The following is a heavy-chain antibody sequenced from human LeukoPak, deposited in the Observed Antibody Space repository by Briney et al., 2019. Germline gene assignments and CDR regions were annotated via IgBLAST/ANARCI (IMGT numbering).Heavy chain of an antibody. CDR3: ARWYYDSSGYRYFDY. CDR2: IIHSGRT. D-gene: IGHD3-22*01. CDR1: GGSFSGYY. V-gene: IGHV4-34*12. Sequence: PSETLSLTCAVNGGSFSGYYWTWIRQSPGKGLEWIGEIIHSGRTNYSPSLKSRVTLSVDPSMNHFSLKLSSVTAADTAVYYCARWYYDSSGYRYFDYWGQGTQVTVSS. J-gene: IGHJ4*02.